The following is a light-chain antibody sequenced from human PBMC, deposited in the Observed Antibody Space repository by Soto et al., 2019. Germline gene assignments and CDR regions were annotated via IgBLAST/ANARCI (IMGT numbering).Light chain of an antibody. J-gene: IGLJ2*01. CDR2: DVS. V-gene: IGLV2-11*01. CDR3: CSYAGSYTLV. CDR1: SSDVGGYNY. Sequence: QSVLIQPASVSGSRGQSVTISCTGTSSDVGGYNYVSWYQQHPGKAPKLMIYDVSKRPSGVPDRFSGSKSGNTASLTISGLQAEDEADYYCCSYAGSYTLVFGGGTKLTVL.